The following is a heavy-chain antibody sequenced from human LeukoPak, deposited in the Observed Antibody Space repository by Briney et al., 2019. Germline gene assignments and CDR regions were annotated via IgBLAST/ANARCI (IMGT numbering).Heavy chain of an antibody. CDR3: AREKPSITMVRGDIFDY. CDR2: INPNSGGT. V-gene: IGHV1-2*06. D-gene: IGHD3-10*01. Sequence: ASVKVSCKASGYTFTGYYMHWVRQAPGQGLEWMGRINPNSGGTNYAQKFQGRVTMTRDTSISTAYMELSRLRSDDTAVYYCAREKPSITMVRGDIFDYWGQGTLVTVSS. J-gene: IGHJ4*02. CDR1: GYTFTGYY.